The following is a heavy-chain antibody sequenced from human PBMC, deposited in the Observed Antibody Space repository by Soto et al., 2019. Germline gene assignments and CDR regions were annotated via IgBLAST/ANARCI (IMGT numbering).Heavy chain of an antibody. J-gene: IGHJ6*02. CDR2: ISAYNGNT. Sequence: ASVKVSCKASGYTFTSYGISWVRQAPGQGLEWMGWISAYNGNTNYAQKLQGRITMTTDTSTSTAYMELRSLRSDDTAVYYCARELFGTIFLHNYYYGMDVWGQGTTVTVSS. D-gene: IGHD3-3*01. CDR3: ARELFGTIFLHNYYYGMDV. CDR1: GYTFTSYG. V-gene: IGHV1-18*01.